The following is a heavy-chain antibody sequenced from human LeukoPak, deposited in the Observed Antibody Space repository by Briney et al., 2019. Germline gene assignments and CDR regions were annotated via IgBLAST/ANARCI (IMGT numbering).Heavy chain of an antibody. J-gene: IGHJ4*02. CDR2: ISGSGGST. Sequence: GGSLRLSCAASGFTFSSYGMSWVRQAPGKGLEWVSAISGSGGSTYYADSVKGRFTISRDNSKNTLYLQMNSLRAEDTAVYYCARAPLRYFDWLSYYFDYWGQGTLVTVSS. CDR3: ARAPLRYFDWLSYYFDY. V-gene: IGHV3-23*01. CDR1: GFTFSSYG. D-gene: IGHD3-9*01.